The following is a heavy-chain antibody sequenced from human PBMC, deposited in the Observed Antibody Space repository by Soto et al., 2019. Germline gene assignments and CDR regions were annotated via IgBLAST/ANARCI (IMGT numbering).Heavy chain of an antibody. CDR3: ARGELEHGDNWFDP. D-gene: IGHD1-1*01. V-gene: IGHV4-59*01. CDR2: IYYSGST. CDR1: GGSISSYY. Sequence: SETLSLTCTVSGGSISSYYWSWIRQPPGKGLEWIGYIYYSGSTNYNPSLKSRVTISVDTSKNQFSLKLSSVTAADTAVYYCARGELEHGDNWFDPWGQGTLVTVSS. J-gene: IGHJ5*02.